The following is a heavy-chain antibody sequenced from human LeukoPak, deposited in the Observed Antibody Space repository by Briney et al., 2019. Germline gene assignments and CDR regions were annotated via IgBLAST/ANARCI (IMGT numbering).Heavy chain of an antibody. V-gene: IGHV4-61*02. CDR3: AREGIAVADTYYYYYMDV. J-gene: IGHJ6*03. Sequence: SQTLSLTCTVTGTSIRSGSYYWNWIRQAAGKGLEWIGRMYIGGRTTYNPSLKSRVTISLETTENQFSLRLRSVTAADTAVYYCAREGIAVADTYYYYYMDVWGKGTWVTVSS. CDR1: GTSIRSGSYY. D-gene: IGHD6-19*01. CDR2: MYIGGRT.